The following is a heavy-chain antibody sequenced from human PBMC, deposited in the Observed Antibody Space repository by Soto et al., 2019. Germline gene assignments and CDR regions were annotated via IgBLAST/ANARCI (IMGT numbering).Heavy chain of an antibody. CDR3: ARDQVGATGDY. CDR1: GYTFTSCG. V-gene: IGHV1-18*01. J-gene: IGHJ4*02. D-gene: IGHD1-26*01. Sequence: EASVKVSCKASGYTFTSCGISWVRQAPGQGLEWMGWISAYNGNRNYAQKVQGRVTMTTDTSTNTAYMELRSLRSDDTAVYYCARDQVGATGDYWGQGTLVTVSS. CDR2: ISAYNGNR.